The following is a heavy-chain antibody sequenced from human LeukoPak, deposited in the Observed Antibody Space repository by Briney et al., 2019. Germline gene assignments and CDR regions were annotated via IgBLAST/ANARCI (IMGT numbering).Heavy chain of an antibody. CDR2: FSYTGKT. J-gene: IGHJ4*02. D-gene: IGHD3-9*01. Sequence: PSETLSLTCVVSGASVSSSHWNWIRQLPGKGLEWIGCFSYTGKTDYNPSLTSRVTISLDTSKNQVSLKLRSVTAADTAVYCSEGYFEPFDHWGQGTLVTVSS. CDR1: GASVSSSH. V-gene: IGHV4-59*02. CDR3: EGYFEPFDH.